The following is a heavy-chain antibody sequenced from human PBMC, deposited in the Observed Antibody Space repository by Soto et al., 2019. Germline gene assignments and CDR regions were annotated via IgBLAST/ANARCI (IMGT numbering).Heavy chain of an antibody. J-gene: IGHJ5*01. D-gene: IGHD2-2*01. CDR1: GFSLSTSGEG. CDR3: AHRQRPECTSTSCNNWFDS. CDR2: IYWNDDK. Sequence: QITLKETGPTLVKPTQTLTLTCTFSGFSLSTSGEGVGWIRQPPGKALEWLALIYWNDDKRYSPSLKSRLAITKDASKNQVVLTMTNMDPVDTATYYFAHRQRPECTSTSCNNWFDSWGQGTLVTVST. V-gene: IGHV2-5*01.